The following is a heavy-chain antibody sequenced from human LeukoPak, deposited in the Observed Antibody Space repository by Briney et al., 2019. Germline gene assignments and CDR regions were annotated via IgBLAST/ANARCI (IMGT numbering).Heavy chain of an antibody. Sequence: GGSLSLFCAASGFTFSNAWMSWVRQAPGKGLEWVGRIKSKTDGGTTDYAAPVKGRFTISRDDSKTTLYLQMNSLKTEDTAVYYCTTDLIDISSSGWYQTYYFDYWGQGTLVTVSS. CDR3: TTDLIDISSSGWYQTYYFDY. J-gene: IGHJ4*02. CDR1: GFTFSNAW. CDR2: IKSKTDGGTT. V-gene: IGHV3-15*01. D-gene: IGHD6-19*01.